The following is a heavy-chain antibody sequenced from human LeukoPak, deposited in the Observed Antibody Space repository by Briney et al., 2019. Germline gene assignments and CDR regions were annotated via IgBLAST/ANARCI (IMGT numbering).Heavy chain of an antibody. Sequence: GASVKVSCNASGGTFSSYAISWVRQAPGQGLEWMGGIIPIFGTANYAQKFQGRVTITADESTSTAYMELSSLRSEDTAVYYCARGGGYCSSTSCYKFDYWGQGTLVTVSS. CDR2: IIPIFGTA. J-gene: IGHJ4*02. V-gene: IGHV1-69*13. D-gene: IGHD2-2*01. CDR1: GGTFSSYA. CDR3: ARGGGYCSSTSCYKFDY.